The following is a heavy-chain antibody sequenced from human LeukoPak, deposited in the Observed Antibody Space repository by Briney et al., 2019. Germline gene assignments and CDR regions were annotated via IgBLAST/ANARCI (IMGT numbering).Heavy chain of an antibody. V-gene: IGHV1-2*02. CDR1: GYTFTGYY. J-gene: IGHJ6*02. CDR3: AKFQPTVTKGPYYYGMDV. CDR2: INPNSGGT. Sequence: ASVKVSCKASGYTFTGYYIHWVRQAPAQGLEWMGRINPNSGGTSYAQKFQGRVTVTRDTSITTAYVELSRLRSDDTAVYYCAKFQPTVTKGPYYYGMDVWGQGTTVTVSS. D-gene: IGHD4-11*01.